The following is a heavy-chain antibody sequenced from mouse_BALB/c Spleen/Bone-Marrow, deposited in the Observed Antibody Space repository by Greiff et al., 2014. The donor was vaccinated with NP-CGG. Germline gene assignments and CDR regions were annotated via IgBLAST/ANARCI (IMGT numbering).Heavy chain of an antibody. CDR2: VYPNNGGT. CDR1: GYTFTDYN. Sequence: VQLQQSGPELVKPGASVKISCKASGYTFTDYNMHWVKQSHGKSLEWIGYVYPNNGGTGYNQKFKNKATLTEDTSSSTAYMELRSLTSEDSAVYYCARGIITLYYYTMDYWGQGTSVTVSS. CDR3: ARGIITLYYYTMDY. J-gene: IGHJ4*01. V-gene: IGHV1S29*02. D-gene: IGHD1-2*01.